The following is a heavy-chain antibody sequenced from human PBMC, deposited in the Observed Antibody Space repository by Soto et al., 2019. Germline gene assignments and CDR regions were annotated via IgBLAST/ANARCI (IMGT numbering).Heavy chain of an antibody. CDR1: GYTFTSYD. Sequence: ASVKVSCKASGYTFTSYDINWVRQATGQGLEWMGWMNPNSGNTGYAQKFQGRVTMTRNTSISTAYMELSSLRSEDTAVYYCGRGPYDAFYNWNYTWFDPWGQGTLVTVSS. J-gene: IGHJ5*02. D-gene: IGHD1-7*01. V-gene: IGHV1-8*02. CDR2: MNPNSGNT. CDR3: GRGPYDAFYNWNYTWFDP.